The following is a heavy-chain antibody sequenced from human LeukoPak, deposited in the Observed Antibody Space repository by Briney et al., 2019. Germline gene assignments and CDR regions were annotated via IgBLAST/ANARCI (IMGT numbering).Heavy chain of an antibody. Sequence: PSETLSLTCAVSGYSISSGYYWGWIRQPPGKGLEWIGSIYHSGSTYYNPSLKSRVTISVDTSKNQFSLKLSSVTAADTAVYYCARTFDYGDIDYWGQGTLVTVSS. V-gene: IGHV4-38-2*01. CDR3: ARTFDYGDIDY. J-gene: IGHJ4*02. CDR1: GYSISSGYY. D-gene: IGHD4-17*01. CDR2: IYHSGST.